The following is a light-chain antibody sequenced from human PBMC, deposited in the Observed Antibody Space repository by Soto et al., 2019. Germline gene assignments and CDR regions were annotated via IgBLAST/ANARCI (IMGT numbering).Light chain of an antibody. CDR1: NSDIGGYNY. V-gene: IGLV2-14*03. J-gene: IGLJ1*01. Sequence: QSALTQPASVSGSPGQSITISCTGTNSDIGGYNYVSWYQHHPGKAPKLMIYDVSNRPSGVSNRFSGSKSANTASLTISGLQAEYESDYYCSSYTSSGTPYVFGTGTKLTVL. CDR2: DVS. CDR3: SSYTSSGTPYV.